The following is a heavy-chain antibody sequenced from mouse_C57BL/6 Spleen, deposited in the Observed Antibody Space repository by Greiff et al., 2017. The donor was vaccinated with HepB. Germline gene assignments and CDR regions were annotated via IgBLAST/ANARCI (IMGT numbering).Heavy chain of an antibody. D-gene: IGHD2-4*01. CDR3: ARAGLGYDYDGYAMDY. J-gene: IGHJ4*01. CDR1: GYAFSSYW. CDR2: IYPGDGDT. V-gene: IGHV1-80*01. Sequence: QVQLQQSGAELVKPGASVKISCKASGYAFSSYWMNWVKQRPGKGLEWIGQIYPGDGDTNYNGKFKGKATLTADKSSSTAYMQLSSLTSEDSAVYFCARAGLGYDYDGYAMDYWGQGTSVTVSS.